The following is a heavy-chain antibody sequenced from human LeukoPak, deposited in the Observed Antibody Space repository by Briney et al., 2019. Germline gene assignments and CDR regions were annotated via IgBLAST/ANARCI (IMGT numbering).Heavy chain of an antibody. CDR2: IKQDGSEK. CDR1: GFIFSSNW. Sequence: GGSLRLSCAASGFIFSSNWMSWVRLAPGKGLEWVANIKQDGSEKYYVDSVKGRFTISRDNAKNSLYLQMNSLRAEDTAVYYCARDGSIFGVVIIPPDYWGQGTLVTVSS. J-gene: IGHJ4*02. V-gene: IGHV3-7*03. D-gene: IGHD3-3*02. CDR3: ARDGSIFGVVIIPPDY.